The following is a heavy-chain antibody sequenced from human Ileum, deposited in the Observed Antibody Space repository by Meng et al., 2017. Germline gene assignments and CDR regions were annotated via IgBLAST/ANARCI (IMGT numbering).Heavy chain of an antibody. J-gene: IGHJ4*02. Sequence: ASVKVSCKASGYTFISYYMHWVRQAPGQGLEWMGRINPSDGSTSYAQKFQGRVTMTRDTSTTTVYMELSSLRSEDTAVYYCARGDLRGGYAKTLGGDYWGQGTLVTVSS. CDR3: ARGDLRGGYAKTLGGDY. D-gene: IGHD5-18*01. CDR2: INPSDGST. CDR1: GYTFISYY. V-gene: IGHV1-46*01.